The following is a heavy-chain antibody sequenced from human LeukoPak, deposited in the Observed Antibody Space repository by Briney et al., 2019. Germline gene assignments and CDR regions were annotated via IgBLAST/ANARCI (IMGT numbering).Heavy chain of an antibody. CDR3: ARDFTAMANFDY. J-gene: IGHJ4*02. Sequence: SGTLSLTCAVSGVSISSNLWWTWVRQPPGKGLEWIAEIRHSGSINYNPSLKSRVTISVDKAKNQFSLNLNSVTAADTAVYYCARDFTAMANFDYWGQGTLVTVSS. V-gene: IGHV4-4*02. D-gene: IGHD5-18*01. CDR2: IRHSGSI. CDR1: GVSISSNLW.